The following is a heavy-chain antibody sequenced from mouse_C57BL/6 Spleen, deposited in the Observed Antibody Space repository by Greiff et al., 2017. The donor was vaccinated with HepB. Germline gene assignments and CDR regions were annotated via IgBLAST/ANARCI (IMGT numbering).Heavy chain of an antibody. CDR3: ARDYGSSYAAMDY. CDR2: IDPSDSET. D-gene: IGHD1-1*01. V-gene: IGHV1-52*01. CDR1: GYTFTSYW. Sequence: VQLQQSGAELVRPGSSVKLSCKASGYTFTSYWMHWVKQRPIQGLEWIGNIDPSDSETHYNQKFKDKATLTVDKSSSTAYMQLSSLTSEDSAVYYCARDYGSSYAAMDYWGQGTSVTVSS. J-gene: IGHJ4*01.